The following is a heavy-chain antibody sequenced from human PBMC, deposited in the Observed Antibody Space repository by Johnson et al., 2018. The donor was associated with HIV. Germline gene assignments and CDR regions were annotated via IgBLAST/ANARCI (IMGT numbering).Heavy chain of an antibody. J-gene: IGHJ3*02. V-gene: IGHV3-15*01. CDR3: TTDCITMVWCDAVDI. D-gene: IGHD3-10*01. Sequence: EVQLVESGGGLVKPGGSLRLLCAASGFSFNNAWVSWVRQAPGKGLEWVGRIKSKTDGGTTDYAAPVKGRFTIPRYDLKNTLSLQMNSLKTEDKAVYYCTTDCITMVWCDAVDICGQGTMVTVSS. CDR2: IKSKTDGGTT. CDR1: GFSFNNAW.